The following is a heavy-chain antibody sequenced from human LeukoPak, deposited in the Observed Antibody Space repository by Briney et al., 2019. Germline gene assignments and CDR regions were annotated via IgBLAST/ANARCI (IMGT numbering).Heavy chain of an antibody. V-gene: IGHV1-58*02. CDR3: AAEATHHYYYYYGMDV. J-gene: IGHJ6*02. Sequence: GASVKVSCKASGFTFTSSAMQWVRQARGQRLEWIGWIVVGSGNTNYAQKFQERVTITRDMSTSTAYMELSSLRSEDTAVYYCAAEATHHYYYYYGMDVWGQGTTVTVSS. CDR1: GFTFTSSA. CDR2: IVVGSGNT.